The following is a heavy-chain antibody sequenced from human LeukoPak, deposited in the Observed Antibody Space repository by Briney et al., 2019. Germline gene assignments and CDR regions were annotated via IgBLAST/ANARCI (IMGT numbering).Heavy chain of an antibody. V-gene: IGHV1-2*02. Sequence: ASVKVSCKASGYSFTSYYMHWVRQAPGQGLEWMGWINPNSGGTNYAQKFQGRVTMTRDTSISTAYMELSRLRSDDTAVYYCARQNVAYYYDSSGYDYYYYMDVWGKGTTVTISS. CDR3: ARQNVAYYYDSSGYDYYYYMDV. CDR2: INPNSGGT. D-gene: IGHD3-22*01. J-gene: IGHJ6*03. CDR1: GYSFTSYY.